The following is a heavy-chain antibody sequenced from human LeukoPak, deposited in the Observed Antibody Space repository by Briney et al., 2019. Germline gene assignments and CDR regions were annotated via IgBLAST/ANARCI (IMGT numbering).Heavy chain of an antibody. D-gene: IGHD3-10*01. CDR3: ARGPITMVRGVIYYYYGMDV. J-gene: IGHJ6*02. CDR1: GYTFTGYY. CDR2: INPNSGGT. Sequence: GASVKVSCKASGYTFTGYYMHWVRQAPGQGLEWMGWINPNSGGTNYAQKFQGRVTMTRDTSISTAYMELSRLRSDDTAVYYCARGPITMVRGVIYYYYGMDVWGQGTTVTVSS. V-gene: IGHV1-2*02.